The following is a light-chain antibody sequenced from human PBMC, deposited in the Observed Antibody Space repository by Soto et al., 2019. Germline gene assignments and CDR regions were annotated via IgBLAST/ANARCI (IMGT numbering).Light chain of an antibody. J-gene: IGKJ1*01. CDR1: QTITNW. CDR3: QQYKSFWT. CDR2: DAS. V-gene: IGKV1-5*01. Sequence: DIQMTQSPSTLSGSLGDRVTITCRASQTITNWLAWYQQKPGKAPRLLIYDASSLESWVPSRFSGSGSGTEFTLTISSLQSEDFATYYCQQYKSFWTFGQGTKVDIK.